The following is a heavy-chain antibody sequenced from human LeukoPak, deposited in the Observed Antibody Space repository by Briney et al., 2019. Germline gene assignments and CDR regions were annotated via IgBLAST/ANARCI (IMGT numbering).Heavy chain of an antibody. CDR3: TTDPPGSSTKWYSAY. CDR2: IKSKTDGETT. D-gene: IGHD2-2*01. J-gene: IGHJ4*02. CDR1: GFTFSDAW. V-gene: IGHV3-15*01. Sequence: GGSLRLSCAASGFTFSDAWMSWVRQAPGKGLEWIGRIKSKTDGETTEYAAPVRGRFAISRDDSKNTLYLQMNSLNIDDKAVYYCTTDPPGSSTKWYSAYWGQGTQVTVSS.